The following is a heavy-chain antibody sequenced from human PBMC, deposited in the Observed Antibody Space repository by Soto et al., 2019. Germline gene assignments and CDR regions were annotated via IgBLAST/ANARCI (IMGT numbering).Heavy chain of an antibody. D-gene: IGHD1-26*01. V-gene: IGHV4-59*01. J-gene: IGHJ3*02. Sequence: PSETLSLTCTVSGGSISSYYWSWIRQPPGKGLEWIGYIYYSGSTNYNPSLKSRVTISVDTSKNQFSLKLSSVTAADTAVYYCAIDPVGDTAFDIWGQGTMVTVSS. CDR1: GGSISSYY. CDR3: AIDPVGDTAFDI. CDR2: IYYSGST.